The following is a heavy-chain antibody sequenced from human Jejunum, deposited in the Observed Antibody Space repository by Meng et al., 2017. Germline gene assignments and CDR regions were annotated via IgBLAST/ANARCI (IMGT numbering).Heavy chain of an antibody. V-gene: IGHV3-9*01. J-gene: IGHJ6*02. CDR1: GITLEDYA. CDR3: VKDRAGGGSAWFYGMDV. D-gene: IGHD2-8*02. CDR2: ISWNSGSI. Sequence: FCTASGITLEDYAMHRVRQAPGKGLEWGSGISWNSGSIAYADSVRGRFTISRDNAKNSLHLQMNSLTTEDTALYFCVKDRAGGGSAWFYGMDVWGQGTTVTVSS.